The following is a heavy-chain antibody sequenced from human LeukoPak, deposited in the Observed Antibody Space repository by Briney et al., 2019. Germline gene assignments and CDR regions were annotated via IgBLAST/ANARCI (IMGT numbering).Heavy chain of an antibody. CDR1: GGSFSGYY. CDR2: INHSGST. CDR3: ARRQPFYYYGSGSYYDY. D-gene: IGHD3-10*01. J-gene: IGHJ4*02. Sequence: SETLSLTCAVYGGSFSGYYWSWIRQPPGKGLEWIGEINHSGSTNYNPSLKSRVTISVDTSKNQFSLKLSSVTAADTAVYYYARRQPFYYYGSGSYYDYWGQGTLVTVSS. V-gene: IGHV4-34*01.